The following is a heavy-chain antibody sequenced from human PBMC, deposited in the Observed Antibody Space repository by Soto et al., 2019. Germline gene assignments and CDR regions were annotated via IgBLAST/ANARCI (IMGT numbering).Heavy chain of an antibody. CDR2: IYYSGST. D-gene: IGHD3-22*01. CDR3: ARLRYDSSGDY. V-gene: IGHV4-59*08. Sequence: SETLSLTCSVSGGSISGYHWSWIRQPPGKGLEWIGYIYYSGSTDYNPSLKSRVTISVDTSKNQFSLKLSSVTAADTAVYYCARLRYDSSGDYWGQGTLVTVSS. CDR1: GGSISGYH. J-gene: IGHJ4*02.